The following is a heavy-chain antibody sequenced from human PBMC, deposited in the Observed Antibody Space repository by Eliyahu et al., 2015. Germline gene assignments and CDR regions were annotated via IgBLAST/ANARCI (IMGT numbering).Heavy chain of an antibody. J-gene: IGHJ5*02. CDR1: GFTFSSYX. V-gene: IGHV3-30*18. D-gene: IGHD1-26*01. Sequence: QVQLVESGGGVVQPGRSLXLXXAAXGFTFSSYXXHWVRQAPGKGLEWVAVISYDGSNKYYADSVKGRFTISRDNSKNTLYLQMNSLRAEDTAVYYCAKDRYSGSYYGSGGWFDPWGQGTLVTVSS. CDR2: ISYDGSNK. CDR3: AKDRYSGSYYGSGGWFDP.